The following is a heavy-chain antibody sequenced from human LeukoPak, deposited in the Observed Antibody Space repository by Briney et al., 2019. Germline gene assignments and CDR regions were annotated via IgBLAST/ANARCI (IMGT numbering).Heavy chain of an antibody. V-gene: IGHV4-59*06. J-gene: IGHJ4*02. CDR3: ARERYSSSWYWNYFDY. CDR1: GGSISSYY. CDR2: IYYSGST. Sequence: SETLSLTCTVSGGSISSYYWSWIRQHPGKGLEWIGYIYYSGSTYYNPSLKSRVTISVDTSKNQFSLKLSSVTAADTAVYYCARERYSSSWYWNYFDYWGQGTLVTVSS. D-gene: IGHD6-13*01.